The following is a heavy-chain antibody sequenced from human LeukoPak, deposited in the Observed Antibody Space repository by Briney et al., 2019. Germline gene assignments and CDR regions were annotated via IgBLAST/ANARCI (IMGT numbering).Heavy chain of an antibody. Sequence: GGSLRLSCAASGFTFDDYTMHWVRQAPGKGLEWVSLISWDGSSRYYADSVKGRFTISRDNSKNSLYLQMNSLRTEDTALYYSARDNEAWYFDLWGRGTPVTVSS. CDR3: ARDNEAWYFDL. CDR1: GFTFDDYT. J-gene: IGHJ2*01. CDR2: ISWDGSSR. V-gene: IGHV3-43*01.